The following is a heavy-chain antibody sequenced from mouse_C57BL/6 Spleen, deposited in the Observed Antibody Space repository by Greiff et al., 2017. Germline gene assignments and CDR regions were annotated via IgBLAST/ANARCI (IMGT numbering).Heavy chain of an antibody. CDR3: ARSLYYDYDDYAMDY. CDR2: ISSGGSYT. J-gene: IGHJ4*01. CDR1: GFTFSSYG. Sequence: DVHLVESGGDLVKPGGSLKLSCAASGFTFSSYGMSWVRQTPDQRLEWVATISSGGSYTYYPDSVKGRFTISRDNAKNTLYLQMSSLKSEDTAMYYCARSLYYDYDDYAMDYWGQGTSVTVSS. V-gene: IGHV5-6*01. D-gene: IGHD2-4*01.